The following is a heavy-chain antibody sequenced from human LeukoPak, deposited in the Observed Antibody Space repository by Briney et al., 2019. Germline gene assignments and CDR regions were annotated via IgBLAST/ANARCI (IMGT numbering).Heavy chain of an antibody. CDR3: ARVIRTTVTTSPNQDY. CDR1: GFTFSSYS. V-gene: IGHV3-21*01. CDR2: ISSSSSYI. D-gene: IGHD4-17*01. Sequence: GGSLRLSCAASGFTFSSYSMNWVRQAPGKGLERVSSISSSSSYIYYADSVKGRFTISRDNAKNSLYLQMNSVRAEDTAVYYCARVIRTTVTTSPNQDYWGQGTLVTVSS. J-gene: IGHJ4*02.